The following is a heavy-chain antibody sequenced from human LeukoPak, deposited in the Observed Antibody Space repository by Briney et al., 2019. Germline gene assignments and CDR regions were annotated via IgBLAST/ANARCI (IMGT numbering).Heavy chain of an antibody. CDR1: GFTVNSYY. CDR3: AKERNLEIALAATIFDY. Sequence: SGGSLRLSCAASGFTVNSYYMGCVRQAPGKGLEWISVIYIGGDTYYADSVKGRFTISRDNSKNMIYLEMSSLKAEDTAVYYCAKERNLEIALAATIFDYWGQGTLVTVSS. D-gene: IGHD6-19*01. V-gene: IGHV3-66*01. CDR2: IYIGGDT. J-gene: IGHJ4*02.